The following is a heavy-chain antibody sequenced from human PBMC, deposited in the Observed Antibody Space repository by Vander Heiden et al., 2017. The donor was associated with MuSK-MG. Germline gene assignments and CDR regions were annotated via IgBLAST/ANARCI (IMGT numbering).Heavy chain of an antibody. CDR2: IKQDGSEK. D-gene: IGHD5-18*01. Sequence: EVQLVESGGGLVQPGGSLRLSCAASGFTFSSYWMSWVRQAPGKGLEWVANIKQDGSEKYYVDSVKGRFTISRDNAKNSLYLQMNSLRAEDTAVYYCARALGYSYGYTLDYWGQGTLVTVSS. J-gene: IGHJ4*02. CDR1: GFTFSSYW. CDR3: ARALGYSYGYTLDY. V-gene: IGHV3-7*04.